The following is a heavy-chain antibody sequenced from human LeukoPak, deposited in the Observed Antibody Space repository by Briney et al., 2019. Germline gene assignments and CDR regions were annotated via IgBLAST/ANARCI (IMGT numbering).Heavy chain of an antibody. CDR2: ISGSGGST. CDR3: AKAPVGFLEWFALDY. D-gene: IGHD3-3*01. V-gene: IGHV3-23*01. CDR1: GFTFSSYA. J-gene: IGHJ4*02. Sequence: GGSLRLSCAASGFTFSSYAMSWVRQAPGKGLEWVSAISGSGGSTYYADSVKGRFTISRDNSKNTLYLQMNSLRAEDTAVYYCAKAPVGFLEWFALDYWGQGTLVTVSS.